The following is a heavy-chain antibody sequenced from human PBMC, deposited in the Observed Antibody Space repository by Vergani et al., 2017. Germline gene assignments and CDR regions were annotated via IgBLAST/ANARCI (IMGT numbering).Heavy chain of an antibody. V-gene: IGHV4-31*03. CDR3: ARESRYGSGSYFYFDY. J-gene: IGHJ4*02. Sequence: QLQLQESGPGLVKPSQTLSLTCTVSGGSISSGGYYWSWIRQHPGKGLEWIGYIYYSGSTYYNPSLKSRVTISVDTSKNQFSLKLSSVTAADTAVYYCARESRYGSGSYFYFDYWGQGTLVTVSS. D-gene: IGHD3-10*01. CDR1: GGSISSGGYY. CDR2: IYYSGST.